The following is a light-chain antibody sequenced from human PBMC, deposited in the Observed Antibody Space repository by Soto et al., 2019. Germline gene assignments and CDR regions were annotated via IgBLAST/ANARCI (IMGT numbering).Light chain of an antibody. CDR2: SAS. J-gene: IGKJ1*01. CDR1: QSVSNNY. CDR3: QQYGSSGT. Sequence: EIVLTQSPCTLSLSPVERSTLSCRASQSVSNNYLAWYQQKPGQAPRLLIYSASNRATGIPDRFSGSGSGTDFTLTISSLEPEDFAVYYCQQYGSSGTFGQGTKVDIK. V-gene: IGKV3-20*01.